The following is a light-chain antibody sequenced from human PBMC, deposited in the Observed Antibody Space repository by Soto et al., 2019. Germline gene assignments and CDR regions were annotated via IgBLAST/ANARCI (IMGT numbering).Light chain of an antibody. Sequence: DIQMAQSPSTLSASVGDRVTITCRASQNIDSRLAWYQQKPGKAPKLLVYDASTLERGVTSTFSGSGSGTDFTLTISSLLPEDFATYYCQQYNSFSLFTFGPGTKVETK. CDR1: QNIDSR. V-gene: IGKV1-5*01. CDR2: DAS. J-gene: IGKJ3*01. CDR3: QQYNSFSLFT.